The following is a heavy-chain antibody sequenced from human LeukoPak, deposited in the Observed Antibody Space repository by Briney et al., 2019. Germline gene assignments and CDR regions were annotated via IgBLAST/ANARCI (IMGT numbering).Heavy chain of an antibody. V-gene: IGHV4-59*01. CDR2: IYYSGST. Sequence: WETLSLTCTVSGGSISSYYWSWIRQPPGKGLEWIGYIYYSGSTNYNPSLKSRVTISVDTSKNQFSLKLSSVTAADTAVYYCARDNSGYVGAFDYWGQGTLVPVSS. CDR1: GGSISSYY. D-gene: IGHD5-12*01. CDR3: ARDNSGYVGAFDY. J-gene: IGHJ4*02.